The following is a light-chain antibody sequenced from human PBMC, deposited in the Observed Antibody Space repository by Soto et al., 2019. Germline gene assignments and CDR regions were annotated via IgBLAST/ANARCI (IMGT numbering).Light chain of an antibody. Sequence: DIVMTQSPDSLALSLGERATINCKSSQSVLHSSNNRNYLAWYQQKPGQPPKLLIYWASTRESGVPDRFSGSGSGTDFTRAITSLQAKDVALYYCQQYYDAPAFTFGGGTRVEIK. CDR2: WAS. J-gene: IGKJ4*01. CDR1: QSVLHSSNNRNY. CDR3: QQYYDAPAFT. V-gene: IGKV4-1*01.